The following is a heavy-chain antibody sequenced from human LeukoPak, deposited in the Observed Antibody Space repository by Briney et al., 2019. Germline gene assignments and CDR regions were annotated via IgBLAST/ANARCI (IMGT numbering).Heavy chain of an antibody. CDR1: GGSISSGDYY. D-gene: IGHD2-2*01. V-gene: IGHV4-30-4*01. Sequence: SETLSLTCTVSGGSISSGDYYWSWIRQPPGKGLEWIGYIYYSGSTYYNPSLKSRVTISVDTSKNQFSLKLSSVTAADTAVYYCARFHCSSINCPFDYWGQGTLVTASS. CDR2: IYYSGST. CDR3: ARFHCSSINCPFDY. J-gene: IGHJ4*02.